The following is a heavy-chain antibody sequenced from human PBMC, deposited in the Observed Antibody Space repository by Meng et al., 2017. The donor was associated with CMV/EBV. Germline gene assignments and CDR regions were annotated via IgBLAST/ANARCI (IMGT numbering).Heavy chain of an antibody. CDR3: ARDIAAAGTYYYFFAMDV. J-gene: IGHJ6*02. CDR1: GFTVSSNY. CDR2: IYSGGST. Sequence: GESLKISYAASGFTVSSNYMSWVRQAPGKGLEWVSVIYSGGSTYYPDSVKGRFTISRDNARNSLSLEMTSLRAEDTAVYYCARDIAAAGTYYYFFAMDVWGQGTTVTVSS. D-gene: IGHD6-13*01. V-gene: IGHV3-53*01.